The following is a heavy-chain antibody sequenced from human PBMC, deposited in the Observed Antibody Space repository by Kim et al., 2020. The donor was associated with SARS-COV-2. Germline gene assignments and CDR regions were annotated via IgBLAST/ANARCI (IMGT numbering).Heavy chain of an antibody. Sequence: SETLSLTCAVYGGSFSGYYWSWIRQPPGKGLEWIGEINHSGSTNYNPSLKSRVTISVDTSKNQFSLKLSSVTAADTAVYYCARGRGSSSWYPYYYYGMD. D-gene: IGHD6-13*01. J-gene: IGHJ6*01. V-gene: IGHV4-34*01. CDR1: GGSFSGYY. CDR3: ARGRGSSSWYPYYYYGMD. CDR2: INHSGST.